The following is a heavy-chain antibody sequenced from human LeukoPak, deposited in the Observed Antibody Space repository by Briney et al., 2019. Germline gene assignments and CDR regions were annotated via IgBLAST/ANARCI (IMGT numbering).Heavy chain of an antibody. V-gene: IGHV4-4*07. CDR3: ASGSSGYDP. J-gene: IGHJ5*02. CDR2: IYSSGTT. D-gene: IGHD5-12*01. Sequence: SETLSLTCTVSGGSISNYYWSWIRQPAGKGLEWIGRIYSSGTTIYNPSLRSRVTMSVDTSKNQFSLKLSSVTAADTAVYFCASGSSGYDPWGQGTLVTVSS. CDR1: GGSISNYY.